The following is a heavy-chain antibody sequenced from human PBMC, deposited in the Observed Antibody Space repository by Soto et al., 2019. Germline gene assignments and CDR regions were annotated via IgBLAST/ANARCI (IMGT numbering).Heavy chain of an antibody. CDR2: ISYDGSNK. J-gene: IGHJ4*01. D-gene: IGHD2-2*01. V-gene: IGHV3-30*18. Sequence: PGGSLRLSCVSSGFSFSNYGMHWVRQAPGKGLEWVALISYDGSNKYYTDSVKGRFTISRDNSKNTLYVQMNSLRLEDTAVYYCAKTPYDSKSSANDRWLFGYWGHGTLVTVSS. CDR3: AKTPYDSKSSANDRWLFGY. CDR1: GFSFSNYG.